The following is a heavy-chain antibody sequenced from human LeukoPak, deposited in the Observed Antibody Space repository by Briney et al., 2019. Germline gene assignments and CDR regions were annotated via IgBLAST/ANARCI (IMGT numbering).Heavy chain of an antibody. Sequence: GASVKVSCKASGGTFSSYAISWVRQAPGQGLEWMGGIIAIFGTANYAQKFQGGVTITADESTSTAYMELSSLRSEDTAVYYCARGRVDIVATILGYWGQGTLVTVSS. CDR3: ARGRVDIVATILGY. V-gene: IGHV1-69*13. CDR2: IIAIFGTA. CDR1: GGTFSSYA. J-gene: IGHJ4*02. D-gene: IGHD5-12*01.